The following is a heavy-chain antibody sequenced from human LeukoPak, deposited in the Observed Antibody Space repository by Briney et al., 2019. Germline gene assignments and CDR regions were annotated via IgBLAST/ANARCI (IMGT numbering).Heavy chain of an antibody. CDR1: GGSISSGDYY. D-gene: IGHD3-22*01. J-gene: IGHJ4*02. CDR2: IYYSGST. CDR3: ARLNDDSSGLYYFDY. Sequence: PSQTLSLTCTVSGGSISSGDYYWSWIRQPPGKGLEWIGYIYYSGSTYYNPSLKSRVTISVDTSKNQFSLKLSSVTAADTAVYYCARLNDDSSGLYYFDYWGQGTLVTVSS. V-gene: IGHV4-30-4*08.